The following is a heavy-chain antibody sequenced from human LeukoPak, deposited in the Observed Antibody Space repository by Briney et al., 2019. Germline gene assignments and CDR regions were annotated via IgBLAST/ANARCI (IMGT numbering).Heavy chain of an antibody. J-gene: IGHJ4*02. CDR1: GFIFTNYA. Sequence: GGSLRLSCEARGFIFTNYAMTWVRQAPGKGLEWISYIGIDSGNTNYADSVKGRFTISGDKAKNSLYLQMSSLRVEDTAVYYCARDYKYAFDNWGQGTLVTVSS. D-gene: IGHD5-24*01. CDR2: IGIDSGNT. V-gene: IGHV3-48*01. CDR3: ARDYKYAFDN.